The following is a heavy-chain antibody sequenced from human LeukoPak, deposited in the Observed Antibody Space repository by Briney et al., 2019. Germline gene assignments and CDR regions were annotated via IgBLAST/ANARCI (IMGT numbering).Heavy chain of an antibody. CDR2: IIPIFGTA. V-gene: IGHV1-69*06. CDR3: AREHSSSWDQFDY. J-gene: IGHJ4*02. D-gene: IGHD6-13*01. Sequence: ASVKVSCKASGGTFNNYAITWVRQAPGQGLEWMGGIIPIFGTANYAQKVQGRVTMTADTSTSTSYMELRSLRSDDTAVYYCAREHSSSWDQFDYWGQGTLVTVSS. CDR1: GGTFNNYA.